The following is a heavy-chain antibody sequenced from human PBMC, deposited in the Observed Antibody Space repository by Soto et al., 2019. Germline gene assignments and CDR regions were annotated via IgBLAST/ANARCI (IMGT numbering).Heavy chain of an antibody. CDR2: TIPTVGAG. J-gene: IGHJ4*02. D-gene: IGHD1-26*01. V-gene: IGHV1-69*06. CDR3: ARGVSAGVDY. CDR1: GGTFSSNP. Sequence: QVQLVQSGAEVKKPGSSVKVSCKASGGTFSSNPISWMRQAPGQGLEWVGGTIPTVGAGSYAQRFQGRVTITADKSTNTAYMELTTLTSDDTAFYYCARGVSAGVDYWGQGTLVTVSS.